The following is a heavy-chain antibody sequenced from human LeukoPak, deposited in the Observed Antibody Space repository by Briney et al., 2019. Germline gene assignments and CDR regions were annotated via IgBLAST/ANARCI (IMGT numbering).Heavy chain of an antibody. D-gene: IGHD4-17*01. Sequence: ASVNLSCYASGSTFTSYYMHWVRQPPGQGLEWMGIINPSAGSTSYARKFQGRVTMTRDTSTSTVYMELSSLRSEDTAVYYCARATVTTAYFDYWGQGTLVTVSS. CDR3: ARATVTTAYFDY. J-gene: IGHJ4*02. V-gene: IGHV1-46*01. CDR1: GSTFTSYY. CDR2: INPSAGST.